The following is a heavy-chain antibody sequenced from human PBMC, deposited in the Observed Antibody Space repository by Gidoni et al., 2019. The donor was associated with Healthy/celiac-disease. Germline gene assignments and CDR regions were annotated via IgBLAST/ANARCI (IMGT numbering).Heavy chain of an antibody. J-gene: IGHJ4*02. Sequence: STYYNPSLKSRVTISVDTSKNQFSLKLSSVTAADTAVYYCARHEGIVYWGQGTLVTVSS. CDR2: ST. CDR3: ARHEGIVY. D-gene: IGHD1-26*01. V-gene: IGHV4-39*01.